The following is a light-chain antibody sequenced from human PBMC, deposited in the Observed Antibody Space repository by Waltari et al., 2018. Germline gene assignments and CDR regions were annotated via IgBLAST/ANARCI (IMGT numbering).Light chain of an antibody. CDR1: QSIGSN. Sequence: DIQMTQSPSSQSASVGDSVTITCRASQSIGSNLSGYQQKPGKAPNLLIYGASSLQSGVPSRFSARGSGTYFTLTISSLQPEDFASYYCQQSYSSPRTFGQGTKVEVK. J-gene: IGKJ1*01. V-gene: IGKV1-39*01. CDR2: GAS. CDR3: QQSYSSPRT.